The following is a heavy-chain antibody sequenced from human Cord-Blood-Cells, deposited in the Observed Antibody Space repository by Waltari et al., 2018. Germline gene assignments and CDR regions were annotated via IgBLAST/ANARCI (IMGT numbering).Heavy chain of an antibody. CDR3: ARGSYYFDY. D-gene: IGHD3-10*01. J-gene: IGHJ4*02. CDR2: IWYDGSNK. CDR1: GFTFSSYG. Sequence: QVQLVESGGGVVQPGRSLRLSCAASGFTFSSYGMHWVRQAPGKGLEWVAVIWYDGSNKYYADSGKGRFTISRDNSKNTLYLQMNSLRAEDTAVYYCARGSYYFDYWGQGTLVTVSS. V-gene: IGHV3-33*01.